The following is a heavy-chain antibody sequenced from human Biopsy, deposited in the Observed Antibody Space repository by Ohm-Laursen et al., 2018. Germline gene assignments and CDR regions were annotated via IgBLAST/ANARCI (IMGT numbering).Heavy chain of an antibody. D-gene: IGHD3-10*01. CDR2: IIPTFDTP. CDR3: AGGAAKGNPYDH. V-gene: IGHV1-69*06. J-gene: IGHJ5*02. Sequence: SVKVSCKASGGTFSSYVISWVRQSPGQGLEWMGRIIPTFDTPTYAPDFQGRVTFTADKSTGTAHLDLSRLRSEDTAIYYCAGGAAKGNPYDHWGQGTLVTVSS. CDR1: GGTFSSYV.